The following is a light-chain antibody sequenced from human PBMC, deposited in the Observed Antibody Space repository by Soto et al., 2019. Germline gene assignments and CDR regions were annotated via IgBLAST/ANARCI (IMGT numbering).Light chain of an antibody. V-gene: IGLV2-23*02. CDR3: SSRAGDNSVT. J-gene: IGLJ2*01. Sequence: QSVLTQPASVSGSPGQSITISCTGTSSGVGNYNLVSWYQQHPGKAPTLVIYGVTKRPSGVSNRFSGSKSGNTASLTISGLQAEDEADYYCSSRAGDNSVTFGGGTKLTVL. CDR1: SSGVGNYNL. CDR2: GVT.